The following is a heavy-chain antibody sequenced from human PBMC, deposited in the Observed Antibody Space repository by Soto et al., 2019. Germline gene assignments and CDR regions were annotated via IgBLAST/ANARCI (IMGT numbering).Heavy chain of an antibody. Sequence: QVQLVQSGAEVKKPGASVKVSCKASGYTFTSYGISWVRQAPGQGLEWMGWTSAYNANTNYAQKLQGRVTMTTDTSPSTAYMELRSLTSDDTAVYYCARSSMVRDLLFDYWGQGTLVTVSS. CDR2: TSAYNANT. CDR1: GYTFTSYG. J-gene: IGHJ4*02. CDR3: ARSSMVRDLLFDY. D-gene: IGHD3-10*01. V-gene: IGHV1-18*01.